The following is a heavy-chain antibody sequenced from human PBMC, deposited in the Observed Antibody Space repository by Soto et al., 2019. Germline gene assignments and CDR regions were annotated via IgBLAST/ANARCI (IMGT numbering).Heavy chain of an antibody. V-gene: IGHV3-30*18. D-gene: IGHD1-7*01. Sequence: GGSLRLSCAASGFTFSSYGMHWVRQAPGKGLEWVAVISYDGSNKYYADSVKGRFTISRDNSKNTLYLQMNSLRAEDTAVYYCAKDWDARNWNYGDAFDIWGQGTMVTVSS. J-gene: IGHJ3*02. CDR1: GFTFSSYG. CDR3: AKDWDARNWNYGDAFDI. CDR2: ISYDGSNK.